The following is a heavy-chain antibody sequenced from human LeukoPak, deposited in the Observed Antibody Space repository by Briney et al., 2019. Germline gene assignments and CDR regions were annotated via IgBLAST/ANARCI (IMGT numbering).Heavy chain of an antibody. CDR2: IYHSGST. D-gene: IGHD2-2*01. J-gene: IGHJ4*02. CDR3: ARQKGELIVVVPAAPDY. V-gene: IGHV4-38-2*01. CDR1: GYSISSGYY. Sequence: SETLSLTCAVSGYSISSGYYWGWIRQPPGKGLEWIGSIYHSGSTYYNPSLKSRVTISVDTSKNQFSLKLSSVTAADTGVYYCARQKGELIVVVPAAPDYWGQGTLVTVSS.